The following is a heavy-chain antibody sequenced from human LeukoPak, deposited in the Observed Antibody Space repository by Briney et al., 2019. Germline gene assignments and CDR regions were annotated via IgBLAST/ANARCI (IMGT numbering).Heavy chain of an antibody. CDR3: AKDSPEAHFWSGYTFYFDY. Sequence: GGSLRLSCAASGFTFSSYAMSWVRQAPGKGLEWVSAISVSGGSTYYADSVKGRFTISRDNSKNTLYLQMNSLRAEDTAVYYCAKDSPEAHFWSGYTFYFDYWGQGTLVTVSS. CDR1: GFTFSSYA. CDR2: ISVSGGST. V-gene: IGHV3-23*01. J-gene: IGHJ4*02. D-gene: IGHD3-3*02.